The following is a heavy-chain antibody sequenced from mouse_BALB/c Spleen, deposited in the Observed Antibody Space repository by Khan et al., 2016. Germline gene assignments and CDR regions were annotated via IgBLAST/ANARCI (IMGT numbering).Heavy chain of an antibody. J-gene: IGHJ3*01. V-gene: IGHV14-3*02. CDR2: IDPANGNT. CDR1: GFNIKDTY. Sequence: VQLQQPGAELVKPGASVKLSCTASGFNIKDTYMHWVKQRPEQGLEWIGRIDPANGNTKYDPKFQGKATITADTSSNTAYLQRSSLTSEDTAVYYCASSPYDYDVGFAYWGQGTLVTVSA. CDR3: ASSPYDYDVGFAY. D-gene: IGHD2-4*01.